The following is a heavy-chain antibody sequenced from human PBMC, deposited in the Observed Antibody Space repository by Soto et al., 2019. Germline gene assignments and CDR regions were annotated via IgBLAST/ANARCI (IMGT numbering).Heavy chain of an antibody. CDR2: ISYSGST. D-gene: IGHD1-26*01. V-gene: IGHV4-30-4*01. CDR1: GGSISSGEYY. J-gene: IGHJ5*02. Sequence: LSLTCTVSGGSISSGEYYWTWIRQPPGKGLEWIGYISYSGSTHYSPSLKSRVTISVDTSKNQFSLKLSSVTAADTAVYYCATQEVGGSYVYTFDPWGQGTLVTVSS. CDR3: ATQEVGGSYVYTFDP.